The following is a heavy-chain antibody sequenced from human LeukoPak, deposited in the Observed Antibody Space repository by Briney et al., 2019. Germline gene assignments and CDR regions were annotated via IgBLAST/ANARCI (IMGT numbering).Heavy chain of an antibody. V-gene: IGHV3-53*01. CDR3: ARVRWELPSYYYYYYMDV. CDR2: IYSGGST. Sequence: LSGGSLRLSCAASGFTVSSNYMSWVRQAPGKGLEWVSVIYSGGSTYYADSVKGRFTISRDNSKNTLYPQMNSLRAEDTAVYYCARVRWELPSYYYYYYMDVWGKGTTVTISS. D-gene: IGHD1-26*01. CDR1: GFTVSSNY. J-gene: IGHJ6*03.